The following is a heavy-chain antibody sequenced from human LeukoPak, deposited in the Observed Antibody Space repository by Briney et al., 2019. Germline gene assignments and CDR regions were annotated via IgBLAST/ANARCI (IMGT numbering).Heavy chain of an antibody. V-gene: IGHV1-69*06. CDR1: GGTFSSYA. CDR3: ARGAGNNWFDP. D-gene: IGHD1-1*01. Sequence: SVRVSCKASGGTFSSYAISWVRQAPGQGLEWMGVIIPIFGTANYAQKFQGRVTITADKSTSTAYMELSSLRSEDTAVYYCARGAGNNWFDPWGQGTLVTVSS. CDR2: IIPIFGTA. J-gene: IGHJ5*02.